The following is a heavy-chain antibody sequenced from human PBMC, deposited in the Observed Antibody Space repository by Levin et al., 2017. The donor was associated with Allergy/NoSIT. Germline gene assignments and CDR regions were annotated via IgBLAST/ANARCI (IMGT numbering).Heavy chain of an antibody. V-gene: IGHV3-7*01. J-gene: IGHJ3*02. CDR2: IKEDGSEK. CDR3: ARDGRYCVSIECAWDAFDI. CDR1: GFTFSSHW. D-gene: IGHD2-2*01. Sequence: GGSLRLSCAASGFTFSSHWMSWVRQAPGKGLEWVANIKEDGSEKYYVDSVKGRFTISRDNAKNALYLQMNSLRAEDTAVYYCARDGRYCVSIECAWDAFDIWGQGTRVTVSS.